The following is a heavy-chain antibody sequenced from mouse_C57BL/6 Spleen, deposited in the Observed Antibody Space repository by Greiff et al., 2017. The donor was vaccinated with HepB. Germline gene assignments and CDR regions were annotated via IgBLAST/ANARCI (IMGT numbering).Heavy chain of an antibody. CDR3: ARNGYCNYPLDY. Sequence: DVKLVESGGGLVQPGGSLSLSCAASGFTFTDYYMSWVRQPPGKALEWLGFIRNKANGYTTEYSASVKGRFTISRDNSQSILYLQMNALRAEDSATYYCARNGYCNYPLDYWGQCTTLTVSS. J-gene: IGHJ2*01. CDR2: IRNKANGYTT. CDR1: GFTFTDYY. D-gene: IGHD2-10*02. V-gene: IGHV7-3*01.